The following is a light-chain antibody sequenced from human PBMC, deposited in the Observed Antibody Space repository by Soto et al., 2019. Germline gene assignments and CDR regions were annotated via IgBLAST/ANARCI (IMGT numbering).Light chain of an antibody. CDR3: QQYNNWPWT. J-gene: IGKJ1*01. Sequence: DIQMTQSPSFLSASVGDRVTITCRASQGISSYLAWYQQKPGKAPKLLIYAASTLQSGVPSRFSGSGSGTEFTLTISSLQSEDFAVYYCQQYNNWPWTFGQGTKVDIK. CDR2: AAS. V-gene: IGKV1-9*01. CDR1: QGISSY.